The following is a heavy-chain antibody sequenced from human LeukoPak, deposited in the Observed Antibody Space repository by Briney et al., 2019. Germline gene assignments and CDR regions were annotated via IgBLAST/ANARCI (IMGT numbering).Heavy chain of an antibody. Sequence: SETLSLTCTVXGXXXXXGGXXXXXXRXXXXKXXXXXGFTXYSEGTYYNPSLMSRITLSVDRYQNQFSLKMRDVTAADTAVYFCATADWESFYFDSWGQGALVAVSS. J-gene: IGHJ4*02. CDR3: ATADWESFYFDS. D-gene: IGHD1-26*01. CDR2: TXYSEGT. CDR1: GXXXXXGGXX. V-gene: IGHV4-31*03.